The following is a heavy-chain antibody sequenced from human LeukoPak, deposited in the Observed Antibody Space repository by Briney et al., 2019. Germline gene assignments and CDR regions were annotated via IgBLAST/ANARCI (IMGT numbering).Heavy chain of an antibody. CDR1: GYTFTGYY. CDR2: INPNSGGT. J-gene: IGHJ4*02. CDR3: ARCYYDSSGYYFIDY. V-gene: IGHV1-2*06. D-gene: IGHD3-22*01. Sequence: SVKVSCKASGYTFTGYYMHWVRQAPGQGLEWMGRINPNSGGTNYAQKFQGRVTMTRDTSISTAYMELSRLRSDDTAVYYCARCYYDSSGYYFIDYWGQGTLVTVSS.